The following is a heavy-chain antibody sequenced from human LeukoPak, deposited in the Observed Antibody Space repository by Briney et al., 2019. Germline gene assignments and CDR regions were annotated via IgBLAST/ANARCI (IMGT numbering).Heavy chain of an antibody. D-gene: IGHD6-19*01. Sequence: SQTLSLTCAISGDSVSNNSAAWNWIRQSPSRGLEWLGRTYYRSKWYNDYAVSVKSRITINPDTSKNQFSLQLNSVTPEDTAVYYCARDSIAVAVDPDYYNYYMDVWGKGTTVTVSS. V-gene: IGHV6-1*01. CDR2: TYYRSKWYN. J-gene: IGHJ6*03. CDR3: ARDSIAVAVDPDYYNYYMDV. CDR1: GDSVSNNSAA.